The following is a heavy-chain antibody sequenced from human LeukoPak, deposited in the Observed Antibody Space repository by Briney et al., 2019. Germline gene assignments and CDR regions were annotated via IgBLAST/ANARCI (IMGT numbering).Heavy chain of an antibody. CDR1: GFTFSRSE. CDR2: IGRSGGTM. J-gene: IGHJ3*02. Sequence: GGSLRLSCVASGFTFSRSEMNWVRQAPGTGLEWLSYIGRSGGTMYHEDSVKGRFTISRDNAKNSLFLQMNSLRAEDTAVYYCARELCSDPTCHDAFDIWGQGTMVTVSS. V-gene: IGHV3-48*03. CDR3: ARELCSDPTCHDAFDI. D-gene: IGHD2-15*01.